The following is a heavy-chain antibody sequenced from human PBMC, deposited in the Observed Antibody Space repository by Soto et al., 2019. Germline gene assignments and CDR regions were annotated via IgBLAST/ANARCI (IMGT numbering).Heavy chain of an antibody. J-gene: IGHJ4*02. CDR1: GFSFSSYA. V-gene: IGHV3-23*01. Sequence: EVQLLESGGGLVHPGGSLRLSCATSGFSFSSYAMTWLSQAPGKGLEWVSTISTTGGSTYYADSVTGRFTISRDDSKNTLYLHMNSLRAEDTATYYCAKDLLQWLGGSGPFDYWGQGTLVTVSS. CDR3: AKDLLQWLGGSGPFDY. D-gene: IGHD6-19*01. CDR2: ISTTGGST.